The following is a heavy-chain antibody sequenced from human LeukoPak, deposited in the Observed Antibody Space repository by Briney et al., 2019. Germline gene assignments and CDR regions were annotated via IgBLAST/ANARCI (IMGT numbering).Heavy chain of an antibody. J-gene: IGHJ4*02. D-gene: IGHD5-12*01. CDR3: ARSPYPGLRRRYFDY. V-gene: IGHV4-34*01. Sequence: PSEPLSLTCAVYGGSFSGYYWSWIRQPPGKGLEWIGEINHSGSTNYNPSLKSRVTISVDTSKNQFSLKLSSVTAADTAVYYCARSPYPGLRRRYFDYWGQGTLVTVSS. CDR2: INHSGST. CDR1: GGSFSGYY.